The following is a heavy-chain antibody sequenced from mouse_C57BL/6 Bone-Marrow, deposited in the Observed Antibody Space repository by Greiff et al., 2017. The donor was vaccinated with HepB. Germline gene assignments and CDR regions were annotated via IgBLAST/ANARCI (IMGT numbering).Heavy chain of an antibody. D-gene: IGHD2-3*01. CDR2: ISDGGSYT. J-gene: IGHJ2*01. CDR1: GFTFSSYA. Sequence: EVNLVESGGGLVKPGGSLKLSCAASGFTFSSYAMSWVRQTPEKRLEWVATISDGGSYTYYPDNVKGRFTISRDNAKNNLYLQMSHLKSEDTAMYYCARDLGDGYFDYWGQGTTLTVSS. V-gene: IGHV5-4*01. CDR3: ARDLGDGYFDY.